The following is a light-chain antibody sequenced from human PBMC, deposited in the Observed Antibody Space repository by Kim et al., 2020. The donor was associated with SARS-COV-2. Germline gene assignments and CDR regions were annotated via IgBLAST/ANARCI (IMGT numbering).Light chain of an antibody. CDR2: GAS. CDR1: ESVGSN. J-gene: IGKJ2*01. Sequence: SPGERVTLPCRASESVGSNLAWYQQKSGQAPRLLIYGASTRATGVAARFSGGGSGTEFSLTISSLQSEDFAVYHCQQYYNWPPYTFGQGTKVDIK. V-gene: IGKV3-15*01. CDR3: QQYYNWPPYT.